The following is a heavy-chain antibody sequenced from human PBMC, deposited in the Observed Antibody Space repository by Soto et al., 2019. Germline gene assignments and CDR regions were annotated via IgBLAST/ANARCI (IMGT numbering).Heavy chain of an antibody. Sequence: GGSLRLSCAASGFTFSSYSMNWVRQAPGKGLEWVSYISSSSSTIYYADSVKGRFTISRDNAKNSLYLQMNSLRAEDTAVYYCARDDSSGWYRKPAEYFQHWGQGTLVTVSS. J-gene: IGHJ1*01. CDR2: ISSSSSTI. CDR1: GFTFSSYS. CDR3: ARDDSSGWYRKPAEYFQH. D-gene: IGHD6-19*01. V-gene: IGHV3-48*01.